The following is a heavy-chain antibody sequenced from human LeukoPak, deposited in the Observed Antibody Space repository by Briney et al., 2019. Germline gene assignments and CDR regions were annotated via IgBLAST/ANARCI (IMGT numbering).Heavy chain of an antibody. CDR2: IYTSGNT. Sequence: PSETLSLTCTVSGVSISTYYWSWIRQSAGKGLEWIGRIYTSGNTNYNPSLESRVTISVDSSKTQFSLNLKSMTAADTAIYFCARDQIVAAGLKGFRDYYGLDVWGQGTTVTVSS. V-gene: IGHV4-4*07. D-gene: IGHD6-13*01. CDR1: GVSISTYY. J-gene: IGHJ6*02. CDR3: ARDQIVAAGLKGFRDYYGLDV.